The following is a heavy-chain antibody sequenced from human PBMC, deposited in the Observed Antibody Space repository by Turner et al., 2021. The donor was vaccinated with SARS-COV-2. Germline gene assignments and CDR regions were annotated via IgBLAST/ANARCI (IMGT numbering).Heavy chain of an antibody. V-gene: IGHV3-23*01. Sequence: EVQLLESGGGLVQPGGSLRLSCAASGFTFSSYAISWVRQAPGEGLEWVSAISGGGGSTYYANTVKGRLPNSRDNSKNKLYLQMNNLRAEDTAVYYCAKGPDIVATIWGTLFSGTFDYWGQGTLVTVSS. CDR3: AKGPDIVATIWGTLFSGTFDY. J-gene: IGHJ4*02. CDR2: ISGGGGST. CDR1: GFTFSSYA. D-gene: IGHD5-12*01.